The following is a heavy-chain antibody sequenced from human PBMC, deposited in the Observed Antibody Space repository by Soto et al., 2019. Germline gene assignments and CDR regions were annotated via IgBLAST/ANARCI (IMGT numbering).Heavy chain of an antibody. CDR2: ISGSGGRT. D-gene: IGHD3-22*01. V-gene: IGHV3-23*01. CDR3: AKGDTVIDNWFDP. J-gene: IGHJ5*02. Sequence: EVQLLESGGGWVQPGGSLRLSCAASGFTFSSYAMSWVRQAPGKGLEWVSAISGSGGRTYYADSVKGRFTISRDNSKNTLDLQMNRLRAEDTAVYYCAKGDTVIDNWFDPWGQGTLVTVSS. CDR1: GFTFSSYA.